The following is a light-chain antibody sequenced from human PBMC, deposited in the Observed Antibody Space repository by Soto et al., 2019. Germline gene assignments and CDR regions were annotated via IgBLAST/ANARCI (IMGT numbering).Light chain of an antibody. V-gene: IGKV3-15*01. Sequence: IVMTQSPATLSVSPGERAALSCRASQSISSNLVWYQQKPGQAPRLLIYGASTRATGIPARFSGSGSGTEFTLTISSLQSEDSAVYYCQQHNHWPTFGQGTKVE. CDR3: QQHNHWPT. CDR1: QSISSN. J-gene: IGKJ1*01. CDR2: GAS.